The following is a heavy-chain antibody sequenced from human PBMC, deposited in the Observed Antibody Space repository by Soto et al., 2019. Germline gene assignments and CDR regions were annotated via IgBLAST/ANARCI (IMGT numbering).Heavy chain of an antibody. J-gene: IGHJ4*02. D-gene: IGHD1-1*01. V-gene: IGHV4-59*01. CDR2: VYYSGST. CDR1: GASISSYY. Sequence: QVQLQESGPGLVKPTETLSLTCTVSGASISSYYWSWIRQPPGKGLEWIGYVYYSGSTNYNPSLHSRAPISVATSKNQFSLKLSSVTAAAPAMYYCARDTTPSLWGQGTLVTVSS. CDR3: ARDTTPSL.